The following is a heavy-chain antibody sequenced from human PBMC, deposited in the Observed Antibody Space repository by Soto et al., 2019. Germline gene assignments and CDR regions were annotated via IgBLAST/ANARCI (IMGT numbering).Heavy chain of an antibody. D-gene: IGHD3-22*01. J-gene: IGHJ4*02. V-gene: IGHV4-31*03. CDR2: IYYSGST. Sequence: TLSLTCTVSGVSISSGGYYWSWIRQHPGKGLERIGYIYYSGSTYYNPALKSRVTISVDTSKNQFSLKLSSVTAADTAVYYCERSGYFFDYWGQGTLVTVSS. CDR1: GVSISSGGYY. CDR3: ERSGYFFDY.